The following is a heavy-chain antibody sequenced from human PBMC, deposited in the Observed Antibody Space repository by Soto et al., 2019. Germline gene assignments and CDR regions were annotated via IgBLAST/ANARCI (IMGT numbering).Heavy chain of an antibody. CDR2: IYYSGST. Sequence: SETLSLTCSVSGGSISSYYWSWIRQPPGKGLEWIGYIYYSGSTNYNPSLKSRVTISVDTSKNQFSLKLSSVTAADTAVYYCASTLWFGGYNWFDPWGQGTLVTVSS. V-gene: IGHV4-59*01. J-gene: IGHJ5*02. CDR3: ASTLWFGGYNWFDP. D-gene: IGHD3-10*01. CDR1: GGSISSYY.